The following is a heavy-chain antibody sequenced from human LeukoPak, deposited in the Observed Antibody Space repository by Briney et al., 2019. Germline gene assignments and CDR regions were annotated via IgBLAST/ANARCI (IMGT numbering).Heavy chain of an antibody. CDR3: ARGGGLDV. CDR2: INHNGNVN. CDR1: GLAFGSYW. J-gene: IGHJ6*02. Sequence: GGSLRLSCAASGLAFGSYWMNWARQAPGKGLEWVASINHNGNVNYYVDSVKGRFTISKDNAKNSLYLQMSNLRAEDTAVYFCARGGGLDVWGQGATVTVSS. D-gene: IGHD3-16*01. V-gene: IGHV3-7*03.